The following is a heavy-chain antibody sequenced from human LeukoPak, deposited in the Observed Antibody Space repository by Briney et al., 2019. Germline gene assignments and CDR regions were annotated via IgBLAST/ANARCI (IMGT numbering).Heavy chain of an antibody. CDR2: IYTSGST. J-gene: IGHJ6*04. D-gene: IGHD6-19*01. Sequence: PSETLSLTCTVSGGSISSGSYYWSWIRQPAGKGLEWIGRIYTSGSTNYNPSLKSRVTISVDTSKNQFSLKLSSVTAADTAVYYCARGRGSSGWYDVWGKGTTVTISS. CDR3: ARGRGSSGWYDV. CDR1: GGSISSGSYY. V-gene: IGHV4-61*02.